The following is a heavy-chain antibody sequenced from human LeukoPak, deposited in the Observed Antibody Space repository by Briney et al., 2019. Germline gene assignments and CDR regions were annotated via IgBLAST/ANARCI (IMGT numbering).Heavy chain of an antibody. CDR1: GASVSSGYY. CDR3: ARGQQWLVDY. V-gene: IGHV4-61*01. Sequence: SETLSLTCTVSGASVSSGYYWSWIRQPPGKGLEWIGYIYYSGSTNYNPSLKSRVTISVDTSKNQFSLKLSSVTAADTAVYYCARGQQWLVDYWGQGTLVTVSS. CDR2: IYYSGST. J-gene: IGHJ4*02. D-gene: IGHD6-19*01.